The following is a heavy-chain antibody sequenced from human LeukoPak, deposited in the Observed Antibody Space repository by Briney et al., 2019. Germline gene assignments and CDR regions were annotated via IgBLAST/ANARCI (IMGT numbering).Heavy chain of an antibody. D-gene: IGHD6-19*01. CDR2: FDPEDAET. Sequence: ASVTVSCKVSGKPLSELAVHWVRQSPTQGLEWMGGFDPEDAETVYTQKFQGRITMTEDKSTDTAYMELSGLRSEDSAVYFCSAFARGFNRGIPVAGYFNFWGQGTLVTVSA. CDR3: SAFARGFNRGIPVAGYFNF. J-gene: IGHJ4*02. V-gene: IGHV1-24*01. CDR1: GKPLSELA.